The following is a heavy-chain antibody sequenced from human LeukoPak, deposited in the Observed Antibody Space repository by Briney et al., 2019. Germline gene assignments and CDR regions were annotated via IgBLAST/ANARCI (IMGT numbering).Heavy chain of an antibody. CDR1: AFTFDDYA. CDR3: AKEIDTLGTNAFDI. Sequence: GVSLRLSCVASAFTFDDYAMHWVRQAPGKGLEWVSLISGDGGSTYYADSVRGRFTISRDNSKTSLYLQMDSLRTEDTAFYYCAKEIDTLGTNAFDIWGQGTMVTVSS. J-gene: IGHJ3*02. CDR2: ISGDGGST. V-gene: IGHV3-43*02. D-gene: IGHD2-15*01.